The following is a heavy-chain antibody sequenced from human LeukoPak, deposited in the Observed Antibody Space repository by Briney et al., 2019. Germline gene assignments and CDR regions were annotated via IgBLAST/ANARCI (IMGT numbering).Heavy chain of an antibody. Sequence: ASVKVSCKVSGYTLTELSMHWVRQAPGKGLEWMGGSDPEDGETIYAQKFQGRVTMTEDTSTDTAYMELSSLRSEDTAVYYCATDRDTAMVFDYWGQGTLVTVSS. D-gene: IGHD5-18*01. J-gene: IGHJ4*02. CDR3: ATDRDTAMVFDY. CDR2: SDPEDGET. V-gene: IGHV1-24*01. CDR1: GYTLTELS.